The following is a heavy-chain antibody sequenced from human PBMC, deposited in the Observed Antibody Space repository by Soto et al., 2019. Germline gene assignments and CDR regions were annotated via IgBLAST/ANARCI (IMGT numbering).Heavy chain of an antibody. D-gene: IGHD2-15*01. CDR1: GFTFSSYS. V-gene: IGHV3-21*01. J-gene: IGHJ6*02. CDR3: ARDSGCSGGSCYGAWDYDYGMDV. CDR2: ISSSSSYI. Sequence: PGGSLRLSCEASGFTFSSYSMTWVRQAPGQGLEWVSSISSSSSYIYYADSVKGRFTISRDTAKNSLYLQMNSLRAEDTAVYYCARDSGCSGGSCYGAWDYDYGMDVWGQGTTVTVSS.